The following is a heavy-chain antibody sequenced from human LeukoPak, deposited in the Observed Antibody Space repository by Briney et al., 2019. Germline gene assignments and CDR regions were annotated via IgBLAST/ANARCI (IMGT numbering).Heavy chain of an antibody. J-gene: IGHJ4*02. D-gene: IGHD6-19*01. CDR1: GFTFSSYE. CDR3: ARGLSTAVAGFDY. Sequence: GGSLRLSCAASGFTFSSYEMNWVRQAPGKGLEWVSYITTSGSTIYYADSVKGRFTMSRDNAKNSLYLQMNSLRAEDTAVYYCARGLSTAVAGFDYWGQGSLVTVSS. V-gene: IGHV3-48*03. CDR2: ITTSGSTI.